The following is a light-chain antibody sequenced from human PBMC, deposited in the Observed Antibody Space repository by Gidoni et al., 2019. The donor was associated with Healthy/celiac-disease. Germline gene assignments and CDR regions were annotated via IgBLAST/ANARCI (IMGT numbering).Light chain of an antibody. Sequence: SVLTQSPGILSLSPGERATLSCRASQSVSSSYLAWYQQKPGQAPMLIIYGASSRATGIPDRFSGSGSGTDFTLTISRLEPEAFAVYYCQQYGSSPYTFGQGTKLEIK. CDR1: QSVSSSY. CDR3: QQYGSSPYT. CDR2: GAS. J-gene: IGKJ2*01. V-gene: IGKV3-20*01.